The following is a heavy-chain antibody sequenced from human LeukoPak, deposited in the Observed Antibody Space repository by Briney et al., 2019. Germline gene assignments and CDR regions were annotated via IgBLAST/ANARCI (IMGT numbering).Heavy chain of an antibody. J-gene: IGHJ6*02. CDR1: GFTSSGSA. Sequence: GGSLRLSCAASGFTSSGSAMHWVRQASGKGLEWVGRIRSKANSYATAYAASVKGRFTISRDDSKNTAYLQMNSLKTEDTAVYYCTRWESYYYGMDVWGQGTTVTVSS. V-gene: IGHV3-73*01. CDR3: TRWESYYYGMDV. CDR2: IRSKANSYAT. D-gene: IGHD1-26*01.